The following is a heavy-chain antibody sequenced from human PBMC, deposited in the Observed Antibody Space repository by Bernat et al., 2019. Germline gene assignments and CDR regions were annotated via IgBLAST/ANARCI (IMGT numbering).Heavy chain of an antibody. CDR1: GFTFSSYS. J-gene: IGHJ6*02. V-gene: IGHV3-48*01. CDR2: ISSSSSTI. CDR3: ARDQGYGDYDYYYGMDV. D-gene: IGHD4-17*01. Sequence: EVQLVESGGGLVQPGGSLRLSCAASGFTFSSYSMNWVRQAPGKGLEWVSYISSSSSTIYYADSVKGRFTISRDNAKNSLYLQMNSLRAEDTAVYYCARDQGYGDYDYYYGMDVWGQGTTVTVSS.